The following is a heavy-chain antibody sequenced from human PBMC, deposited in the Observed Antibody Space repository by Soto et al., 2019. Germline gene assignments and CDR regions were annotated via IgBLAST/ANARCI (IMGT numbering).Heavy chain of an antibody. CDR1: GFTFSSYS. V-gene: IGHV3-21*01. J-gene: IGHJ6*02. CDR2: ISSSSSYI. Sequence: EVQLVESGGGLVKPGGSLRLSCAASGFTFSSYSMNWVRQAPGKGLEWVSSISSSSSYIYYADSVKGRFTISRDNAKKSLYLQMNSMRAEDTAVYYCAREGVDPALLARESYYHYGMDVWGQGTTVTVSS. CDR3: AREGVDPALLARESYYHYGMDV. D-gene: IGHD5-18*01.